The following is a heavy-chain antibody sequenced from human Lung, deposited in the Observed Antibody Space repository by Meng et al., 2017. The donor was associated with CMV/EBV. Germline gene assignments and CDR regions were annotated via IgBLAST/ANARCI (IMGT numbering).Heavy chain of an antibody. CDR2: VSYDGNNK. D-gene: IGHD2-2*01. V-gene: IGHV3-30-3*02. Sequence: SLRLSXAASGFTFNNYAMHWVRQAPGKGLQWVAVVSYDGNNKYYADSVKGRFTISRDNSKNTLDLQMNSLRAEDTAMYYCAKKGPYCSSTSCPPDAFDIWGQGTMVTVSS. J-gene: IGHJ3*02. CDR1: GFTFNNYA. CDR3: AKKGPYCSSTSCPPDAFDI.